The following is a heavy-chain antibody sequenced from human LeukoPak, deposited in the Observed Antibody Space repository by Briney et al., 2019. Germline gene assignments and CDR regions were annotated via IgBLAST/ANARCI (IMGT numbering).Heavy chain of an antibody. Sequence: GGSLRLSCAASGFTFDAYAMHWVRQAPGKGLEWVSGISWNSGSIVYADSVKGRFTISGDNAKNSLYLQMNSLRAEDTALYYCARGGGLLWFGEELVFDYWGQGTLVTVSS. CDR2: ISWNSGSI. CDR1: GFTFDAYA. CDR3: ARGGGLLWFGEELVFDY. D-gene: IGHD3-10*01. J-gene: IGHJ4*02. V-gene: IGHV3-9*01.